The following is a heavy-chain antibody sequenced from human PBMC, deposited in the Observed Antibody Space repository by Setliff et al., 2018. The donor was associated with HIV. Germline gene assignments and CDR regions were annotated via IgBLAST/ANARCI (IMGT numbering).Heavy chain of an antibody. CDR3: ARTREQWVVREFDY. V-gene: IGHV3-74*01. CDR1: GFTFSKYW. CDR2: INSDGRGT. J-gene: IGHJ4*02. D-gene: IGHD6-19*01. Sequence: GGSLRLSCAASGFTFSKYWMHWVRQAPGKGLVWLSRINSDGRGTTYADSVKGRLTISRDNSKNSLFLQMNSLRVEDTAVYYCARTREQWVVREFDYWGQGMLVTVSS.